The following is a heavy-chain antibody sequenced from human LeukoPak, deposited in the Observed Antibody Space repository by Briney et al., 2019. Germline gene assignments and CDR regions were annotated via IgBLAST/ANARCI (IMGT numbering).Heavy chain of an antibody. Sequence: ASVKVSCKASGYTFTGYYMHWVRQAPGQGLEWMGWINPNSGGTNYAQKFQGRVTMTRDTSISTAYMELSRLRSDDTAVYYCARDLFRGSIVATILDYWGQGTLVTVSS. CDR2: INPNSGGT. CDR3: ARDLFRGSIVATILDY. J-gene: IGHJ4*02. D-gene: IGHD5-12*01. V-gene: IGHV1-2*02. CDR1: GYTFTGYY.